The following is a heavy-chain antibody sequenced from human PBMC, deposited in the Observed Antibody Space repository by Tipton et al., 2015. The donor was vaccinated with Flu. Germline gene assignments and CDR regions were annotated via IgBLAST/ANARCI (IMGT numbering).Heavy chain of an antibody. CDR3: AAAPYGSGSWDF. CDR2: IYYSGST. CDR1: GGSISSSSYY. Sequence: TLSLTCTVSGGSISSSSYYWGWIRQPPGKGLEWIGSIYYSGSTYYNPSLKSRVTISVDTSKNQFSLKLTSLTAADTAIYYCAAAPYGSGSWDFWGQGTLVTVSS. D-gene: IGHD3-10*01. J-gene: IGHJ1*01. V-gene: IGHV4-39*07.